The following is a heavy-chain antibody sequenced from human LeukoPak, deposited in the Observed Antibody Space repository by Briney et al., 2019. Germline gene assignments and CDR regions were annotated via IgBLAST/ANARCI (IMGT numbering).Heavy chain of an antibody. J-gene: IGHJ4*02. CDR1: GYTFTSYA. D-gene: IGHD3-22*01. CDR2: ISAYNGNT. V-gene: IGHV1-18*01. CDR3: ARDTDYDSSGYYLFDY. Sequence: ASVKVSCKASGYTFTSYAMHWVRQAPGQRLEWMGWISAYNGNTNYAQKLQGRVTMTTDTSTSTAYMELRSLRSDDTAVYYCARDTDYDSSGYYLFDYWGQGTLVTVSS.